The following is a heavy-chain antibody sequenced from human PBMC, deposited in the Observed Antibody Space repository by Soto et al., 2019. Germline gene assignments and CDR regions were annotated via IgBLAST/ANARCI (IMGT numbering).Heavy chain of an antibody. D-gene: IGHD6-13*01. CDR2: INHSGSA. Sequence: QVQLQQWGAGLLKPSETLSLTCGVSGASLSGVYWTWIRQTPGRGLEWIGEINHSGSAYYNPALEDRVTISVDTSKKQLSLKLSSVTAADTAVYYCARGGRQQLIPTPISYKIDYWGQGTLVTVSS. CDR1: GASLSGVY. V-gene: IGHV4-34*01. CDR3: ARGGRQQLIPTPISYKIDY. J-gene: IGHJ4*02.